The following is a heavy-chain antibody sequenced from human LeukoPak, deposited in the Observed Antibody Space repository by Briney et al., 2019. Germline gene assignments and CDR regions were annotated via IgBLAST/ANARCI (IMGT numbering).Heavy chain of an antibody. V-gene: IGHV3-23*01. J-gene: IGHJ5*02. Sequence: GSLRLSCAASGFTFSSYAMSCVRQAPGKGLEWVSAISGSGGSTYYAASVKGRFTISRDNSKTTLYLKMNSLRDEDTAVYYCAKCSSLLWFGELNWFDPWGQGTLVTVSS. D-gene: IGHD3-10*01. CDR2: ISGSGGST. CDR3: AKCSSLLWFGELNWFDP. CDR1: GFTFSSYA.